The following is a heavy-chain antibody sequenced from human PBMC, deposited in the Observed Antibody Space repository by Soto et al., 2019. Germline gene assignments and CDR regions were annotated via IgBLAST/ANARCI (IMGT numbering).Heavy chain of an antibody. V-gene: IGHV1-69*13. CDR3: ATSEGRDGYRFDY. CDR2: IIPMFGTP. Sequence: ASVKVSCKASGVTFNRQDMRWVRQAPGQGLEWMGGIIPMFGTPHYAEKFQDGVTITADESTGTAYLELSSLTSEDTAVYYCATSEGRDGYRFDYWGPGTLVTVSS. CDR1: GVTFNRQD. D-gene: IGHD5-12*01. J-gene: IGHJ4*02.